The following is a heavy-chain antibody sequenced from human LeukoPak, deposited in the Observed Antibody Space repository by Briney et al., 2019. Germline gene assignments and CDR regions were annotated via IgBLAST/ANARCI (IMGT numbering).Heavy chain of an antibody. CDR3: ARGNMVRGVIIGMDV. CDR2: IYYSGST. V-gene: IGHV4-59*01. J-gene: IGHJ6*02. CDR1: GGSISSYY. D-gene: IGHD3-10*01. Sequence: PSETLSLTCTVSGGSISSYYWSWIRQPPGKGLEWIGYIYYSGSTNYNPSPKSRVTISVDTSKDQFSLKLSSVTAADTAVYYCARGNMVRGVIIGMDVWGQGTTVTVSS.